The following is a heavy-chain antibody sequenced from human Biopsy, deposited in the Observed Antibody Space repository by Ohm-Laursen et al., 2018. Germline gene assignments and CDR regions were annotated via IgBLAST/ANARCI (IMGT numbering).Heavy chain of an antibody. CDR1: GGSFTGHY. D-gene: IGHD3-3*01. V-gene: IGHV4-59*11. Sequence: TLSLTCTVSGGSFTGHYWSWIRQPPGKGLEWIGYISDTGTTNYNPSLRGRVAMSVDTSKNQFSLQLTSVTVADTAMFFCARLFRLDDYWNDDPPDGFDVWGQGTMVTVSS. CDR3: ARLFRLDDYWNDDPPDGFDV. J-gene: IGHJ3*01. CDR2: ISDTGTT.